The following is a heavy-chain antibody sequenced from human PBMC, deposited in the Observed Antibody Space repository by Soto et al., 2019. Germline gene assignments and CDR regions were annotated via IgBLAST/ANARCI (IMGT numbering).Heavy chain of an antibody. CDR3: ARSVNYGIDYFDY. Sequence: SVKVSCKASRGTFSSYTISWVRQAPGQGLEWMGRIIPILGIVNYAQKFQGRVTITADKSTSTAYMELSNLRSEDTAVYYCARSVNYGIDYFDYWGQGTLVTVSS. CDR1: RGTFSSYT. D-gene: IGHD4-17*01. J-gene: IGHJ4*02. V-gene: IGHV1-69*02. CDR2: IIPILGIV.